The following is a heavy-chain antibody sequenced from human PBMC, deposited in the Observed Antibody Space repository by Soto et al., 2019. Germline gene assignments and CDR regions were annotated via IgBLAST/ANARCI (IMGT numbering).Heavy chain of an antibody. CDR2: ISGSGGST. J-gene: IGHJ6*02. CDR3: AKDGGDIVVVPAAILYYYYGMDV. V-gene: IGHV3-23*01. D-gene: IGHD2-2*02. Sequence: GGSLRLSCAASGFTFSSYAMSWVRQAPGKGLEWVSAISGSGGSTYYADSVKGRFTISRDNSKNTLYLQMNSLRAEDTAVYYCAKDGGDIVVVPAAILYYYYGMDVWGQGTTVTVSS. CDR1: GFTFSSYA.